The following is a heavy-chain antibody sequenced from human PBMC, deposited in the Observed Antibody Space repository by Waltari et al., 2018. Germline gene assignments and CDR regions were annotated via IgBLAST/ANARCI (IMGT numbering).Heavy chain of an antibody. J-gene: IGHJ6*02. Sequence: EVQLVESGGGLVQPGGSLRLSCAASGFTFSSYWMHWVRQAPGKGLVWVSRINSDERRTSYANYMKGRFTNTRENDKNTMDLKMNSVSAEDRGVYYCARGYYDIWSGYYTGDYYGMDVWGQGTTVTVSS. CDR2: INSDERRT. CDR1: GFTFSSYW. V-gene: IGHV3-74*01. CDR3: ARGYYDIWSGYYTGDYYGMDV. D-gene: IGHD3-3*01.